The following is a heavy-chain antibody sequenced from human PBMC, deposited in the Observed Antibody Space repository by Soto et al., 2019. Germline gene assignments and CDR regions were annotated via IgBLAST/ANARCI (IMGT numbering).Heavy chain of an antibody. J-gene: IGHJ3*02. CDR2: INHSGST. D-gene: IGHD3-9*01. CDR1: GVSFSGYY. Sequence: SETLSLSCAVYGVSFSGYYWSWIRQPPGKGLEWIGEINHSGSTNYNPSLKSRVTISVDTSKNQFSLTLSSVTAADTAVYYCAGHLLRYFDWPDAIDIWGQGTMVTVSS. CDR3: AGHLLRYFDWPDAIDI. V-gene: IGHV4-34*01.